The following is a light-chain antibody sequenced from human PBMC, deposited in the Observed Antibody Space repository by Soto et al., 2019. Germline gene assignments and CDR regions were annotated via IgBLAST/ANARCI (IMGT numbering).Light chain of an antibody. V-gene: IGKV3-20*01. CDR1: QSVSGSY. CDR2: GAS. Sequence: EIVLTQSPGTLSLSPGERATLSCRASQSVSGSYLAWYLQKPGQAPRLLIYGASSRATGIPDRFSGSGSGTDFTLTISRLEPEDFAVYYCQQYGSSPRTFGQGTKVEIK. CDR3: QQYGSSPRT. J-gene: IGKJ1*01.